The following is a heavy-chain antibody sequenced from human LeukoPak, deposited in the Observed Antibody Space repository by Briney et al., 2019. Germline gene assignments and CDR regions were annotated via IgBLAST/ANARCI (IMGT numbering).Heavy chain of an antibody. J-gene: IGHJ4*02. CDR3: ARGGKGDILTRHFDY. D-gene: IGHD3-9*01. CDR2: ISSSSSYT. CDR1: GVTLSDYY. Sequence: GGSLRLSCAASGVTLSDYYMSWIRQAPGKGLEWVSYISSSSSYTNYVDSVKGRFTISRDNAKNSLYLQMNSLRAEDTAVYYCARGGKGDILTRHFDYWGQGSLVTVSS. V-gene: IGHV3-11*06.